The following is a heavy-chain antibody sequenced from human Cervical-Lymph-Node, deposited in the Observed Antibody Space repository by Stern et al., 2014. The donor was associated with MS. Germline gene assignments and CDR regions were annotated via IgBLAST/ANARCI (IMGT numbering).Heavy chain of an antibody. J-gene: IGHJ3*01. CDR3: RAGSDAFDV. CDR1: GYTFTDYA. Sequence: QVQLVQSGAEVKKPGASVKVSCKASGYTFTDYAISWVRQAPGQGLEWMGWIGTNIGNTNYAQEFQGRVTMATDTSTSTVYMELRSLRSDDTAMYYCRAGSDAFDVWGQGTMVTVSS. CDR2: IGTNIGNT. D-gene: IGHD6-13*01. V-gene: IGHV1-18*01.